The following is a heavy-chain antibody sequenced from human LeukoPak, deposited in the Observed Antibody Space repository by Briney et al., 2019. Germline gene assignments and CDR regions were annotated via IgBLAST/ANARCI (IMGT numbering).Heavy chain of an antibody. J-gene: IGHJ4*02. CDR2: IYTSGST. V-gene: IGHV4-39*07. Sequence: PSETLSLTCTVSGGAVSSSTYYWGWIRQPPGKGLEWIGRIYTSGSTNYNPSLKSRVTMSVDTSKNQFSLKLSSVTAADTAVYYCARESSSWYGAAVAEDYWGQGTLVTVSS. CDR3: ARESSSWYGAAVAEDY. CDR1: GGAVSSSTYY. D-gene: IGHD6-13*01.